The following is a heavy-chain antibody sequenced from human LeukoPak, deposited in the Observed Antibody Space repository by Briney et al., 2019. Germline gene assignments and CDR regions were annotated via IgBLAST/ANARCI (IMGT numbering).Heavy chain of an antibody. D-gene: IGHD3-10*01. Sequence: GGSLGLSCAASGFTFRNYVIHWVRQAPGKGLEWVAVTSSDLNVKLYADSVKGRFTISRDNSRSTLYFQMNSLRPEDTAIYYCAREGYYGSGSPPSLYFDYWGQGTLVTVSS. CDR2: TSSDLNVK. V-gene: IGHV3-30-3*01. CDR1: GFTFRNYV. J-gene: IGHJ4*02. CDR3: AREGYYGSGSPPSLYFDY.